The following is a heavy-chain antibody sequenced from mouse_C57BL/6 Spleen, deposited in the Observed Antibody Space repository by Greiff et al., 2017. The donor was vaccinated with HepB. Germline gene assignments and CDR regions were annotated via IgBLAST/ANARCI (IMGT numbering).Heavy chain of an antibody. J-gene: IGHJ2*01. CDR2: ISSGGSYT. D-gene: IGHD2-4*01. CDR1: GFTFSSYG. Sequence: EVMLVESGGDLVKPGGSLKLSCAASGFTFSSYGMSWVRQTPDKRLEWVATISSGGSYTYYPDSVKGRFTISRDNAKNTLYLQMSSLKSEDTAMYYCARHLRMITHDFDYWGQGTTLTVSS. V-gene: IGHV5-6*01. CDR3: ARHLRMITHDFDY.